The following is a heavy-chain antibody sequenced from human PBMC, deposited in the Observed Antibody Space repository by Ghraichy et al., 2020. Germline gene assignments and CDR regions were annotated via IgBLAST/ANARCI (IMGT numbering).Heavy chain of an antibody. Sequence: GGSLRLSCAASGFTFSDYAMTWVRLPPGKGLEWVSSISGRNDGLFYANSVKGRFIISRDNSKNTLHLQMNNLRAEDTAVYYCAKDGGFSYSDGYGSDYWAHGALVPVSS. CDR1: GFTFSDYA. D-gene: IGHD3-22*01. V-gene: IGHV3-23*01. J-gene: IGHJ4*01. CDR3: AKDGGFSYSDGYGSDY. CDR2: ISGRNDGL.